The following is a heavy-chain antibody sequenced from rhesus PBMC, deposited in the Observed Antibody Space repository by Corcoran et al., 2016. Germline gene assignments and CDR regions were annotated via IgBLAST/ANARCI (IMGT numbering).Heavy chain of an antibody. CDR2: INSGRGST. Sequence: EVQLVESGAGLVQPGGSLRLSCAASGFTFSSYWMNWVRQAPGKGLEWVSAINSGRGSTYDADSVKGRFTISRDNSKNTLSLQMNSLRAEDTAVYYCAKDRAAAGYSYFDYWGQGVLVTVSS. D-gene: IGHD6-25*01. CDR1: GFTFSSYW. J-gene: IGHJ4*01. CDR3: AKDRAAAGYSYFDY. V-gene: IGHV3S25*01.